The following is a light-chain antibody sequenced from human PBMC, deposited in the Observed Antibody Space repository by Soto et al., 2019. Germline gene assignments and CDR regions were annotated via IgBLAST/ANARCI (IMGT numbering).Light chain of an antibody. Sequence: DIELIQSPSSLSASVGERVNITCRASLRITKYLNWYQQKPGKAPKLLIYGASSLQSGVPLRFSGSGSGTEFTLTISSLQPDDFATYYCQHYNSYSEAFGQGNKVELK. J-gene: IGKJ1*01. CDR2: GAS. CDR1: LRITKY. V-gene: IGKV1-5*01. CDR3: QHYNSYSEA.